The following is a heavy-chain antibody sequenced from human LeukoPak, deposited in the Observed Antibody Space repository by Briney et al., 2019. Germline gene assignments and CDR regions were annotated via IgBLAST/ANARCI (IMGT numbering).Heavy chain of an antibody. V-gene: IGHV4-59*01. J-gene: IGHJ5*02. CDR2: ISYSGST. D-gene: IGHD1-1*01. Sequence: SETLSLTCTVSDGSISSYYWSWIRQPPGKGLEWIGYISYSGSTNFNPSLKSRVTISVDTSKNQFSLKLSSVTAADTAVYYCAREGTAGTNLNWFDPWGQGTLATVSS. CDR3: AREGTAGTNLNWFDP. CDR1: DGSISSYY.